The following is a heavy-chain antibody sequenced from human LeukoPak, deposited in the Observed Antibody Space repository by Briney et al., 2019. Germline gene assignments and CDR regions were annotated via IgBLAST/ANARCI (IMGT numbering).Heavy chain of an antibody. J-gene: IGHJ6*03. CDR3: ARLNFVGYYYYMDV. CDR2: IYTSGST. V-gene: IGHV4-4*09. Sequence: PSETLSLTCTVSGGSISSYYWSWIRQPPGKGLEWIGYIYTSGSTNYNPSLKSRVTISVDTSKNQLSLKLSSVTAADTAVYYCARLNFVGYYYYMDVWGKGTTVTVSS. CDR1: GGSISSYY. D-gene: IGHD2-21*01.